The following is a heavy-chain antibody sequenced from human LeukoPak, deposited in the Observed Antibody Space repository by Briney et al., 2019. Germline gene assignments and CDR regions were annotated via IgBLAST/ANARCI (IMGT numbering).Heavy chain of an antibody. Sequence: SETLSLTCGIYGGSFSGYYWTWVRQPPGKGLEWIGEINQSGSTDYNPSLKSRVTISSDTSKNHFFLNLTSMTAADTAVYYCARTGLELTRFYYYYYMDVWGKGTTVTVSS. CDR2: INQSGST. D-gene: IGHD1-7*01. CDR3: ARTGLELTRFYYYYYMDV. CDR1: GGSFSGYY. J-gene: IGHJ6*03. V-gene: IGHV4-34*01.